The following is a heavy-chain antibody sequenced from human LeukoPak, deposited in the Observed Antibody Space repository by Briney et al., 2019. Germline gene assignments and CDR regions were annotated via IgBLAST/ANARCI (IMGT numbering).Heavy chain of an antibody. D-gene: IGHD5-18*01. Sequence: AGSLRLSCVASGLTYSSSWMTWPRQAPGKGLEWVATIKDDGSDKYYVDSVKGRFSIHRDNAKSSLYLQMKSLSLEDTAMYYCADLGYSDWGQGTLVTVSS. CDR2: IKDDGSDK. J-gene: IGHJ4*02. CDR1: GLTYSSSW. CDR3: ADLGYSD. V-gene: IGHV3-7*01.